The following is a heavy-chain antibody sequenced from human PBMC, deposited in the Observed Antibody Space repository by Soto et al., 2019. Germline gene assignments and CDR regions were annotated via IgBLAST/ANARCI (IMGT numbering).Heavy chain of an antibody. CDR3: ARGAVYDSGGYPYGMDV. D-gene: IGHD3-22*01. CDR1: GFTFSSYP. Sequence: QVQLVESGGGVVQPGRSLRLSCAASGFTFSSYPIHWVRQAPSKGLEWVGSISYDGTSEDFADSLRGRFTLSRDNSKNMLWLQMNSLTSGDTAVYYCARGAVYDSGGYPYGMDVWGQGTTVIVSS. V-gene: IGHV3-30-3*01. J-gene: IGHJ6*02. CDR2: ISYDGTSE.